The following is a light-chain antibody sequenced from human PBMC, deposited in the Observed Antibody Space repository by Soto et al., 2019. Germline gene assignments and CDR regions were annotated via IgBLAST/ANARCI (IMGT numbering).Light chain of an antibody. V-gene: IGKV3-20*01. CDR1: QSISSSF. CDR3: QHYGNSPPEYT. CDR2: GAS. J-gene: IGKJ3*01. Sequence: EIVLTQSPGTLSLSPGERATLSCRASQSISSSFLAWYQQRPGQAPRLLIFGASYRATGIPDRFSGSGSGTDFTLTISRLEPXDFAVYYCQHYGNSPPEYTFGPGTNVDSK.